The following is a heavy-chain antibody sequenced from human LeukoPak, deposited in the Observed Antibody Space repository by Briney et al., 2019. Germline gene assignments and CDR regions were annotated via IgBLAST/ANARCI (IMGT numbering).Heavy chain of an antibody. Sequence: GESLKISCEGSGYSFTSYWIGWVRQMPGRGLEWMGIIYPDDSDTRYSPSFQGQVTISADKSISTAYLQWSSLKASDTAMYYCARGVGAGVEYNDAFDIWGQGTMVTVSS. D-gene: IGHD1-26*01. J-gene: IGHJ3*02. V-gene: IGHV5-51*01. CDR3: ARGVGAGVEYNDAFDI. CDR1: GYSFTSYW. CDR2: IYPDDSDT.